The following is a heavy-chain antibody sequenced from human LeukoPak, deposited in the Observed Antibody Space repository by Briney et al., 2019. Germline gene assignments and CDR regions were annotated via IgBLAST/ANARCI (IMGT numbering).Heavy chain of an antibody. Sequence: SETLSLTCAVYGGSFTGYYWSWIRQPPGKGLEWIGEINHSGSTNYNPSLKSRVTISVDTSKNQFSLKLSSVTAADTAVYYCARGAARRDGYKWGQGTLVTVSS. J-gene: IGHJ4*02. CDR1: GGSFTGYY. D-gene: IGHD5-24*01. V-gene: IGHV4-34*01. CDR2: INHSGST. CDR3: ARGAARRDGYK.